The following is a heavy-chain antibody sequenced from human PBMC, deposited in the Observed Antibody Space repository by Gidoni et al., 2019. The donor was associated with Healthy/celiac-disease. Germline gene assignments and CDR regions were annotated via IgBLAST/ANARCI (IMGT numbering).Heavy chain of an antibody. CDR2: IYHSGST. D-gene: IGHD1-26*01. V-gene: IGHV4-30-2*01. J-gene: IGHJ4*02. CDR3: ARVKRGATHSGYYVDY. Sequence: QLQLQESGSGLVKPSQTLSLTCAVSGGSLSSGGYSWSWIRQPPGKGLEWIGYIYHSGSTYYNPSLKSRVTISVDRSKNQFSRKLSSVTAADTAVYYCARVKRGATHSGYYVDYGGQGTLVTVSS. CDR1: GGSLSSGGYS.